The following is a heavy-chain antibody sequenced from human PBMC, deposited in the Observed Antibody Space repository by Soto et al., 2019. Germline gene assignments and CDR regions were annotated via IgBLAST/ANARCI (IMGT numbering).Heavy chain of an antibody. Sequence: GGSLRLSCAASGFTFRSYGMHWVRQAPGKGLEWVAVIWYDGSNKYYADSVKGRFTISRDNSKNTLYLQMNSLRAEDTAVYYCASWSGPYNWNVAYFDYWGQGTLVTVSS. J-gene: IGHJ4*02. CDR1: GFTFRSYG. V-gene: IGHV3-33*01. D-gene: IGHD1-1*01. CDR2: IWYDGSNK. CDR3: ASWSGPYNWNVAYFDY.